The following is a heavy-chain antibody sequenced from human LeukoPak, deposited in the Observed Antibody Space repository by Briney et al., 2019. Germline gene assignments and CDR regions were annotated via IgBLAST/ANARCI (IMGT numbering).Heavy chain of an antibody. V-gene: IGHV4-59*01. Sequence: SETLSLTCTVSGGSISSYYWSWIRQPPGKGLEWIGYIYYSGSTNYNPSLKCRVTISVDTSKNQFSLKLSSVTAADTAVYYCASLPDYWGQGTLVTVSS. CDR3: ASLPDY. J-gene: IGHJ4*02. CDR1: GGSISSYY. CDR2: IYYSGST.